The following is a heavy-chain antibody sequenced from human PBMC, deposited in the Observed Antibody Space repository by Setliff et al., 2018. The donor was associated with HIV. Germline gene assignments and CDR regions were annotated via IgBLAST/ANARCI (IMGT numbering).Heavy chain of an antibody. J-gene: IGHJ6*03. Sequence: PSETLSLTCAVYGGSFSGYYWSWIRQPPGKGLEWIGEINHDRTTNYNPSLKSRVTISVDTSKNQFSLTLNSVTAADTAVYYCARGSRQLTIFGVVFKTNYHFMDVWGKGTAVTVSS. CDR1: GGSFSGYY. D-gene: IGHD3-3*01. CDR2: INHDRTT. V-gene: IGHV4-34*01. CDR3: ARGSRQLTIFGVVFKTNYHFMDV.